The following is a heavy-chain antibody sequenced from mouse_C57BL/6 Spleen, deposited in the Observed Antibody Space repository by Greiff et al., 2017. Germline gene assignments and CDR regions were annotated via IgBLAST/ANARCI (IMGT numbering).Heavy chain of an antibody. Sequence: VKLVESGAELMKPGASVKLSCKATGYTFTGYWIEWVKQRPGHGLEWIGEILPGSGSTNYNEKFKGKATFTADTSSNTAYMQLSSLTTEDSAIYYCARSGTTVVAERYYFDYWGQGTTLTVSS. CDR3: ARSGTTVVAERYYFDY. CDR1: GYTFTGYW. J-gene: IGHJ2*01. CDR2: ILPGSGST. V-gene: IGHV1-9*01. D-gene: IGHD1-1*01.